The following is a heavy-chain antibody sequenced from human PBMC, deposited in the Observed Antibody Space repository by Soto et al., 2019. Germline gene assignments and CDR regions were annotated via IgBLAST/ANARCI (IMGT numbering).Heavy chain of an antibody. CDR1: GFTVSSNY. J-gene: IGHJ6*02. Sequence: PGGSLRLSCAASGFTVSSNYMSWVRQAPGKDLEWVSVIYSGGSTYYADSVKGRFTISRDNSKNTLYLQMNSLRAEDTAVYYCARDGDDYGGNRNYYYGMDVWGQGTTVTASS. CDR3: ARDGDDYGGNRNYYYGMDV. V-gene: IGHV3-66*01. CDR2: IYSGGST. D-gene: IGHD4-17*01.